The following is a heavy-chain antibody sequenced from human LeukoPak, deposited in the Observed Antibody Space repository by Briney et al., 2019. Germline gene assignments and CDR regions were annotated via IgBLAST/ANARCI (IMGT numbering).Heavy chain of an antibody. J-gene: IGHJ6*04. V-gene: IGHV3-30*02. CDR2: IRYDGSNT. CDR3: AELGITMIGGV. D-gene: IGHD3-10*02. Sequence: GSLRLSCAASGFTFNNYGMHWVRQAPGKGLEWLAFIRYDGSNTYYADSVKGRFTVSRDDSKNTLYLQMNSLRGDDTAVYYCAELGITMIGGVWGKGTTVTISS. CDR1: GFTFNNYG.